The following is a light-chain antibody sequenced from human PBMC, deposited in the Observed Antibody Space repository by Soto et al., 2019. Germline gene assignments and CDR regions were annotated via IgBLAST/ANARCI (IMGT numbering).Light chain of an antibody. J-gene: IGKJ4*02. V-gene: IGKV3-11*01. CDR3: QHRTNWPAAVT. Sequence: EIVLTQSPATLSLSPGEGATLSSRASENINKYLAWYRQKPGQAPSLLIFDASYRAAGTPVRVSASGSGTDFTLTVSSLGPEDFAIYYCQHRTNWPAAVTFGGGTSVV. CDR2: DAS. CDR1: ENINKY.